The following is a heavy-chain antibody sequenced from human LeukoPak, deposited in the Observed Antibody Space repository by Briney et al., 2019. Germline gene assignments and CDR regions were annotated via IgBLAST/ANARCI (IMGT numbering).Heavy chain of an antibody. V-gene: IGHV1-69*05. CDR1: GGTFTSYA. CDR3: ARDMPLYGNPGIAVAGPYYFDY. Sequence: SVKVSCKASGGTFTSYAISWVRQAPGQGLEWMGRIIPIFGTANYAQKFQGRVTITTDESTSTAYMELSSLRSEDTAVYYCARDMPLYGNPGIAVAGPYYFDYWGQGPLVTVSS. CDR2: IIPIFGTA. D-gene: IGHD6-19*01. J-gene: IGHJ4*02.